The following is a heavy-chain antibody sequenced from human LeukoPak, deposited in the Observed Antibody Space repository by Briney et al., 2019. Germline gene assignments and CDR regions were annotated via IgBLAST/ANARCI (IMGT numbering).Heavy chain of an antibody. V-gene: IGHV4-59*12. CDR3: ARDRGTWNDDGFDY. CDR2: IYYSGST. J-gene: IGHJ4*02. Sequence: PSETLSLTCTVSGGSISSYYWSWIRQPPGRGLEWIGYIYYSGSTNYNPSLKSRVTMSVDTSKNQFSLKLSSVTAADTAVYYCARDRGTWNDDGFDYWGQGTLVTVSS. D-gene: IGHD1-1*01. CDR1: GGSISSYY.